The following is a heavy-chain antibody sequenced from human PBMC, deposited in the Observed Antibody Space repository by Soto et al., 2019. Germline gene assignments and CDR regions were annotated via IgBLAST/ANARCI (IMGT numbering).Heavy chain of an antibody. J-gene: IGHJ2*01. Sequence: EVQLLESGGGLVQPGGSLRLSCVGSGFTFINYAMNWVRQTPGKGLEWVSGISGGGDRTFDADSVKGGFTISRDNSKNTVNLQMNSLRVDDTDVYYCARKVLGSPCRPNWWYFDLWGRGTLVTVAS. CDR2: ISGGGDRT. D-gene: IGHD3-16*01. V-gene: IGHV3-23*01. CDR3: ARKVLGSPCRPNWWYFDL. CDR1: GFTFINYA.